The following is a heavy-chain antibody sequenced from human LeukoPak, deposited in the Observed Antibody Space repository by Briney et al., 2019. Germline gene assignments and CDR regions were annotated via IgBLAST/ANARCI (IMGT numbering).Heavy chain of an antibody. J-gene: IGHJ4*02. V-gene: IGHV4-59*01. CDR2: FYHSGST. CDR1: GGSISSYS. D-gene: IGHD4-17*01. Sequence: SETLSLTCTVSGGSISSYSWGWIRQPPGKGLEWIGNFYHSGSTYYNPSLKSRVTISVDTSKNQFSLKLSSVTAADTAVYYCARGTVTTGEHDYWGQGTLVTVSS. CDR3: ARGTVTTGEHDY.